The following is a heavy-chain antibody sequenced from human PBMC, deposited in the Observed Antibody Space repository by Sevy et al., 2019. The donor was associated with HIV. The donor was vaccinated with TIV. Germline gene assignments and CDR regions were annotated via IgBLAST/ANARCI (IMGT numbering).Heavy chain of an antibody. J-gene: IGHJ4*02. Sequence: SETLSLTCTVSGGSISSSSYYWGWIRQPPGKGLEWIGSIYYSGSTYYNPSLKSRVTISVDTSKNQFSLKLSSVTAADTAVYYCARLYSSSSGRDFDYWGQGTLVTVSS. D-gene: IGHD6-6*01. V-gene: IGHV4-39*01. CDR2: IYYSGST. CDR1: GGSISSSSYY. CDR3: ARLYSSSSGRDFDY.